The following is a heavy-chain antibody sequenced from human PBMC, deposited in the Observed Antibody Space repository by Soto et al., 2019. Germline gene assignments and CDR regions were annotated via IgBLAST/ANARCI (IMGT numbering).Heavy chain of an antibody. Sequence: PGGSLRLSCAASGFTFSTYTMNWVRQAPGKGLEWISSISSGSSYIYYAGSVKGRFTISRDNAKNSLFLQMNSLRADDTAVYYCAGDILSGGAYPDSWGQGTKVIVSS. CDR3: AGDILSGGAYPDS. V-gene: IGHV3-21*01. CDR2: ISSGSSYI. D-gene: IGHD3-10*01. CDR1: GFTFSTYT. J-gene: IGHJ5*01.